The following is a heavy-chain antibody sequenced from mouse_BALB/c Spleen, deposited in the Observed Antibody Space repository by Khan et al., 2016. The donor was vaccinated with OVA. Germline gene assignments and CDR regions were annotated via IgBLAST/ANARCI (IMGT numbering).Heavy chain of an antibody. J-gene: IGHJ3*01. Sequence: IQLVQSGPELVKPGASVKMSCKASGYTFTSYVMHWVKQKPGLGIEWIGYVYPFNDDTKYNEKFKGKATLTPDKSYNKAYMELSSLTSEDSAVYCCAPVGSYYVSFAYWGQGTLVTVSA. CDR1: GYTFTSYV. D-gene: IGHD2-12*01. CDR2: VYPFNDDT. CDR3: APVGSYYVSFAY. V-gene: IGHV1S136*01.